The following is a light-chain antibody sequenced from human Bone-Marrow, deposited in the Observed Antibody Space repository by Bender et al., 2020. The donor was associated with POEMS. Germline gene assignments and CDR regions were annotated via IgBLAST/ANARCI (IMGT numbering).Light chain of an antibody. CDR3: CSYAAGYV. Sequence: QSALTQPASVSGSPGQSITISCTGTSSDVGSYNVVSWYQQHPGKAPKVMIYEGSERPSGVSNRFSGSKSGNTASLTISGLQAEDEADYYCCSYAAGYVFGTGTKVTVL. CDR1: SSDVGSYNV. CDR2: EGS. V-gene: IGLV2-23*01. J-gene: IGLJ1*01.